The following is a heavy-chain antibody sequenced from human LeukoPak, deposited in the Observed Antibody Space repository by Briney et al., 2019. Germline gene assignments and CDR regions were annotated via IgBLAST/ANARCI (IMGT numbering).Heavy chain of an antibody. CDR3: VREGYYDSGGPFSGYFDY. CDR1: GVTFNQYV. CDR2: ISNDGITR. J-gene: IGHJ4*02. V-gene: IGHV3-30*04. D-gene: IGHD3-22*01. Sequence: GRSLRLSCAASGVTFNQYVIHWARQAPGKGLEWVAVISNDGITRFYATSVKGRCTISRDDSKSTVYLQLSSLRVEDTAVYYCVREGYYDSGGPFSGYFDYWGRGDLVTVSS.